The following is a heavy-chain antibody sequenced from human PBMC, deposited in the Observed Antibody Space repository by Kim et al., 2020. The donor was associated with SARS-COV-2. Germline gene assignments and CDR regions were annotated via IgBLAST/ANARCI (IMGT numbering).Heavy chain of an antibody. D-gene: IGHD5-18*01. CDR3: ARGGYSYGYRFTDY. Sequence: ADSVKGRFTISRDNSKNTLYLQMNSLRAEDTAVYYCARGGYSYGYRFTDYWGQGTLVTVSS. V-gene: IGHV3-33*01. J-gene: IGHJ4*02.